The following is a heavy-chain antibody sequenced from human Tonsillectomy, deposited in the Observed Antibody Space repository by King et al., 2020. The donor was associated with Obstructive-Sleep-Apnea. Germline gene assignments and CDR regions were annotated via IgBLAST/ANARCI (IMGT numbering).Heavy chain of an antibody. CDR3: ARDQIGSDYGPFYY. CDR2: IYYTGST. V-gene: IGHV4-59*01. CDR1: GGSITSYY. D-gene: IGHD4-17*01. J-gene: IGHJ4*02. Sequence: QMQLQESGPGLVKPSETLSLTCTVSGGSITSYYWSWIRQPPGKGLEWIGYIYYTGSTNYNPSLKSRVTISVKTSKNQFSLKLRSVTAADTAVYYCARDQIGSDYGPFYYWGRGTLVTVSS.